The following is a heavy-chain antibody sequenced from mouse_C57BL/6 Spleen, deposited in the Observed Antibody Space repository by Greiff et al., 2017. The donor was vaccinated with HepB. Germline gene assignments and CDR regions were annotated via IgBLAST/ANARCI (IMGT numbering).Heavy chain of an antibody. V-gene: IGHV1-80*01. J-gene: IGHJ4*01. D-gene: IGHD3-2*02. CDR2: IYPGDGDT. CDR1: GYAFSSYW. CDR3: ARRTAQAHAMDY. Sequence: VQLVESGAELVKPGASMKISCKASGYAFSSYWMNWVKQRPGKGLEWIGQIYPGDGDTNYNGKFKGKATLTADKSSSTAYMQLSSLTSEDSAVYFCARRTAQAHAMDYWGQGTSVTVSS.